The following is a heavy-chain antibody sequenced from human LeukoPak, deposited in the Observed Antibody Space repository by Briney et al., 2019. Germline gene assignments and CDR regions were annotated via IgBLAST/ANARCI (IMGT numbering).Heavy chain of an antibody. J-gene: IGHJ4*02. CDR1: GFSLSTSGVG. D-gene: IGHD3-22*01. V-gene: IGHV2-5*01. Sequence: ESGPTLVKPTQTLTLTCTLSGFSLSTSGVGVGWIRQPPGKALEWLAVIFWNDDKRYTPSLKSRLTITGDTSKNQVVLTMTNMDPVDTATYFCAQRYDGSGLFLDESYYFDYWGQGTLVTVSS. CDR2: IFWNDDK. CDR3: AQRYDGSGLFLDESYYFDY.